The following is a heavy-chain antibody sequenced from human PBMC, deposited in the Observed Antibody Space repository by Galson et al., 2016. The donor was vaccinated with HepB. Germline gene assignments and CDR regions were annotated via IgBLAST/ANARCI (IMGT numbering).Heavy chain of an antibody. CDR3: ARGVGDY. CDR2: IYDDGSA. CDR1: NFIVNDIF. J-gene: IGHJ4*02. Sequence: SLRLSCAVSNFIVNDIFLSWVRQAPGKGLEWVSLIYDDGSAYYADSVKGRFTTSRDKSSNILYLQMSNLRADDTAIYYCARGVGDYWGQGSLVSVST. V-gene: IGHV3-53*01.